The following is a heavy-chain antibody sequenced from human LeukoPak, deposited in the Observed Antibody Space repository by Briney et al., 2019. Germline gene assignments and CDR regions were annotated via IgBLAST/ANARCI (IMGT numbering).Heavy chain of an antibody. D-gene: IGHD3-10*01. CDR3: AKDSGASLCYFDY. J-gene: IGHJ4*02. CDR2: IWYDGSNK. V-gene: IGHV3-33*06. Sequence: GGSLRLSCAASGFTFSSYNMHWVRQAPGKGLEWVAVIWYDGSNKYYADSVKGRFTISRDNSKNTLYLQLNSLRAEDTAEYYCAKDSGASLCYFDYWGQGTLVTVSS. CDR1: GFTFSSYN.